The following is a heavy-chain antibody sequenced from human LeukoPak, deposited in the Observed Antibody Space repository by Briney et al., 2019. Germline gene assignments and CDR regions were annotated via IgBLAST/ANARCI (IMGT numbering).Heavy chain of an antibody. D-gene: IGHD3-16*01. Sequence: SETLSLTCAVHGGSFSGHYWSWIRQPPGKGLEWIGEINHNEITNYNPSLKSRVTISVDRSKDQFSLRLRSLTAADTAVYYCAREPLYQVAWGNEAFDIWGQGTMVIVSS. V-gene: IGHV4-34*01. J-gene: IGHJ3*02. CDR1: GGSFSGHY. CDR2: INHNEIT. CDR3: AREPLYQVAWGNEAFDI.